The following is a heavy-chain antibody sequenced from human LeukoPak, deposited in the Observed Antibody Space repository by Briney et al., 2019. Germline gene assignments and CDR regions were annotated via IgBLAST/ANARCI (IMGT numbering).Heavy chain of an antibody. CDR1: GFTFGGHA. Sequence: PGGSLRLACEASGFTFGGHAMYWVRHAPGKGLEWVAGIFGSGGSPHYADSVKGRFTISRDNPRNTVYLQINSLRDDDTAVYYCGKTTVRYSSVQKPAWPVDFWGQGTLVTVSS. J-gene: IGHJ4*02. CDR2: IFGSGGSP. D-gene: IGHD5-18*01. CDR3: GKTTVRYSSVQKPAWPVDF. V-gene: IGHV3-23*01.